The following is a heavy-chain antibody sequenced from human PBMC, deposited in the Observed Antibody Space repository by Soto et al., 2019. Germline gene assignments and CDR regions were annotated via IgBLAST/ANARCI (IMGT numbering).Heavy chain of an antibody. V-gene: IGHV3-23*01. CDR3: AKGGSSGWPGGEDF. CDR1: GFTFSNYA. J-gene: IGHJ4*02. Sequence: EVQLLESGGGLVQPGGSLRLSCVVSGFTFSNYAMSWVRKTPGKGLEWVSGITSDGSTTWYADFVEGTFTISRDNSKNPVYLQLNSPRGEDAAVYFCAKGGSSGWPGGEDFWGQGTMVTVSS. D-gene: IGHD6-19*01. CDR2: ITSDGSTT.